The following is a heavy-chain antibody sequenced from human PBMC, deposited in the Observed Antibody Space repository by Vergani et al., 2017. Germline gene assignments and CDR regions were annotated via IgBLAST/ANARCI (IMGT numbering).Heavy chain of an antibody. J-gene: IGHJ6*03. CDR2: INPNSGGT. D-gene: IGHD2-2*01. CDR1: GYTFTGYY. Sequence: QVQLVQSGAEVKKPGASVKVSCKASGYTFTGYYMHWVRQAPGQGLEWMGRINPNSGGTNYAQKFQGRVTMTRDTSISTAYMELSRLRSDDTAVYYCARALLGYCSSTSCHYYYYMDVWGKGTTVTVSS. CDR3: ARALLGYCSSTSCHYYYYMDV. V-gene: IGHV1-2*06.